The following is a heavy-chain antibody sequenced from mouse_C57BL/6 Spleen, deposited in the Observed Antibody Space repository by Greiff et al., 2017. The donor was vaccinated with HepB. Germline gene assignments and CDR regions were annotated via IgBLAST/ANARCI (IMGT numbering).Heavy chain of an antibody. V-gene: IGHV1-39*01. J-gene: IGHJ3*01. CDR3: ARYNYSNQAWFAY. D-gene: IGHD2-5*01. Sequence: VQLKESGPELVKPGASVKISCKASGYSFTDYNMNWVKQSNGKSLEWIGVINPNYGTTSYNQKFKGKATLTVDQSSSTAYMQLNSLTSEDSAVYYCARYNYSNQAWFAYWGQGTLVTVSA. CDR2: INPNYGTT. CDR1: GYSFTDYN.